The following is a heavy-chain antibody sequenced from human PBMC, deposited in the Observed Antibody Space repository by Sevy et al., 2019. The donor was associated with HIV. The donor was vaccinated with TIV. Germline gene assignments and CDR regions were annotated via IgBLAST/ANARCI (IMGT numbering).Heavy chain of an antibody. CDR3: ARSTYYFDTTGFGALDF. J-gene: IGHJ3*01. V-gene: IGHV3-20*04. Sequence: GGSLRLSCAASGFIFDDYAMNWVRQVPGKGLEWVSGINWKGAGTGYADSVQGRFTIPRDNAKNSLYLQMNSLRAEDTALYYCARSTYYFDTTGFGALDFWGQGTMVTVSS. D-gene: IGHD3-22*01. CDR1: GFIFDDYA. CDR2: INWKGAGT.